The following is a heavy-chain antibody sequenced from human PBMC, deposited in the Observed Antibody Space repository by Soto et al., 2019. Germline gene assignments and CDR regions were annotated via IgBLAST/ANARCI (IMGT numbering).Heavy chain of an antibody. CDR2: INTGKGNT. V-gene: IGHV1-3*04. CDR1: GYTFTRYA. CDR3: SRDEDF. Sequence: QVQLVQSGAEVKKPGASVKVSCKASGYTFTRYAMHWVRQTPGQRLEWMGWINTGKGNTRYSEKFQGRVTITRDTSASATYMELSSLTSDDTAVYYCSRDEDFWGQGTLVTVSS. J-gene: IGHJ4*02.